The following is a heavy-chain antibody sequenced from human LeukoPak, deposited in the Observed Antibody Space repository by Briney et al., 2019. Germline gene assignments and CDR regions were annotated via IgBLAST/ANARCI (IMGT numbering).Heavy chain of an antibody. V-gene: IGHV3-7*01. D-gene: IGHD3-10*01. J-gene: IGHJ5*02. Sequence: PGGSLRLSCPASRFTFSSYWMSWVRQGQGRGLEWVANIKQDGSEKYYVDSVKGRFTISRDNAKNSLYLQMNGVRAEDTAVYYCATTLIREGSITWGQGTLVTVSS. CDR3: ATTLIREGSIT. CDR1: RFTFSSYW. CDR2: IKQDGSEK.